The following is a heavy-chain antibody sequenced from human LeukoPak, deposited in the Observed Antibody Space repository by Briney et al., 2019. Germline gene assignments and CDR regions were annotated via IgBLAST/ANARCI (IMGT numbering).Heavy chain of an antibody. Sequence: GGSLRLSCAASGFTFSNAWMSWVRQAPGKGLEWVSSISSSSSYIYYADSVKGRFTISRYNAKNSLYLQMNSLRAEDTAVYYCARDGSGYSDPVDYWGQGTLVTVSS. CDR2: ISSSSSYI. CDR3: ARDGSGYSDPVDY. V-gene: IGHV3-21*01. D-gene: IGHD3-22*01. CDR1: GFTFSNAW. J-gene: IGHJ4*02.